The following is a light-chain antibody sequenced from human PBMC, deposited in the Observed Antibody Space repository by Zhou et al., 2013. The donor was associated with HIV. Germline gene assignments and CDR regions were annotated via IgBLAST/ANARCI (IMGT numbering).Light chain of an antibody. V-gene: IGKV1-39*01. CDR3: QQTHIVPLS. Sequence: DNQVTQYPPSLSGYVGDSVVINCRASHNIRKSLNWFHQTPGKVPRLLMHSASTLQADVPPRFTGSGSGTNFSLTINNLQSEDCGIYFCQQTHIVPLSFGAGTKVEI. J-gene: IGKJ4*01. CDR1: HNIRKS. CDR2: SAS.